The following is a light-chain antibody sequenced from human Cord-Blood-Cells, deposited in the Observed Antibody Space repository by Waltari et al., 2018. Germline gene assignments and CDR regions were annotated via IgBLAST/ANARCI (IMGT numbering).Light chain of an antibody. J-gene: IGLJ3*02. Sequence: SYELTQPPSVPVSPGQAPRITCSGDALPKQYAYWYQQKPGQAPVLVIYKDSERPSGIPERFSGSSSGTTVTLTISGVQAEDEADYYCQSADSSGTWVFGGGTKLTVL. CDR2: KDS. CDR1: ALPKQY. CDR3: QSADSSGTWV. V-gene: IGLV3-25*02.